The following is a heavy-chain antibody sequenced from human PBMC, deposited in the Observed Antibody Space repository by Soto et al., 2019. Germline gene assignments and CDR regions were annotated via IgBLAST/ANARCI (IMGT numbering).Heavy chain of an antibody. V-gene: IGHV4-39*01. Sequence: PSETLSLTCTVPGGSISSSSYYWGWIRQPPGKGLEWIGSIYYSGSTYYNPSLKSRVTISVDTSKNQFSLKLSSVTAADTAVYYCARHSSSGWYDYYYGMDVWGQGTTVTVSS. CDR2: IYYSGST. CDR3: ARHSSSGWYDYYYGMDV. J-gene: IGHJ6*02. CDR1: GGSISSSSYY. D-gene: IGHD6-19*01.